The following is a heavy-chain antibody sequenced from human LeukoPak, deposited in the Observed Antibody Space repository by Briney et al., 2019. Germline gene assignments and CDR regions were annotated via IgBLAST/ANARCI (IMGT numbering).Heavy chain of an antibody. CDR2: IWYDGSNK. V-gene: IGHV3-33*01. J-gene: IGHJ5*02. Sequence: GGSLRLSCAASGFTFSSYGMHWVRQAPGKGLEWVAVIWYDGSNKYYADSVKGRFTISRDNSKNTLYLQMNSLRAEDTAVYYCARDGLYSNSNWFDPWGQGTLVTVSS. CDR1: GFTFSSYG. D-gene: IGHD6-19*01. CDR3: ARDGLYSNSNWFDP.